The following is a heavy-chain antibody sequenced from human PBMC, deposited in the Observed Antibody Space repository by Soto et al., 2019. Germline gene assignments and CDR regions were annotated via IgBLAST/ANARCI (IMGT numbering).Heavy chain of an antibody. J-gene: IGHJ5*01. D-gene: IGHD1-1*01. CDR2: ISAYNGNT. CDR3: ASDPGTSDS. CDR1: GYTFTSYG. Sequence: QVQLVQSGAEVKKPGASVKVSCKASGYTFTSYGISWVRQAPGQGLEWMGWISAYNGNTNYAQKLQGRVTMTTDTSWRTSSMELRILRSGAAASHDSASDPGTSDSWGNRTPVTFHS. V-gene: IGHV1-18*01.